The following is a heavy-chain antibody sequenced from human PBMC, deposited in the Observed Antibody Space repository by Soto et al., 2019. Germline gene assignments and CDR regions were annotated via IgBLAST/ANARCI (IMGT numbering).Heavy chain of an antibody. CDR1: GFTFGDYT. CDR2: IRNKGHGGTT. J-gene: IGHJ6*03. CDR3: ARLSSAARSYYFYYMDV. D-gene: IGHD6-6*01. Sequence: GGSLRLSCTASGFTFGDYTMIWIRQAPGKGLEWVGFIRNKGHGGTTENAASVKGRFFISRDDSNSVTYLQMNSLETEDTAVYFCARLSSAARSYYFYYMDVWGKGTTVTVSS. V-gene: IGHV3-49*03.